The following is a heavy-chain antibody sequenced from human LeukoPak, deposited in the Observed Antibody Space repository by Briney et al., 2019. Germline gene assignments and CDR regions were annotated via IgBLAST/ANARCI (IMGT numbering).Heavy chain of an antibody. V-gene: IGHV4-4*07. CDR3: ARDVRITMIVVVPWAFDI. CDR2: IYTSGST. CDR1: GGSISGYY. D-gene: IGHD3-22*01. Sequence: SETLSLTCTVSGGSISGYYWSWIRQPAGKGLEWIGRIYTSGSTNYNPSLKSRVTMSVDTSKNQFSLKLSSVTAADTAVYYCARDVRITMIVVVPWAFDIWGQGTMVTVSS. J-gene: IGHJ3*02.